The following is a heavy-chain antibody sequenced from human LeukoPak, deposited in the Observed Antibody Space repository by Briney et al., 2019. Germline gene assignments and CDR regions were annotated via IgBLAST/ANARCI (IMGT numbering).Heavy chain of an antibody. J-gene: IGHJ4*02. CDR3: ARLGLKTTGTIY. CDR1: GGSISSSGYY. Sequence: PSETLSLTCTVSGGSISSSGYYWGWIRQPPGKGLEWIASIYYSGRTLYNPSLKSRVSISVDTSDNQFSLKLTSVTAADTAVYYCARLGLKTTGTIYWGQGTLVTVSS. V-gene: IGHV4-39*01. CDR2: IYYSGRT. D-gene: IGHD7-27*01.